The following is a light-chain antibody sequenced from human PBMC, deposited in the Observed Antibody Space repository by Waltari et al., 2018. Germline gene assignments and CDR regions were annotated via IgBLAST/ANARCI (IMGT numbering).Light chain of an antibody. CDR1: QSVTSTY. J-gene: IGKJ1*01. CDR3: QQYDTSSWT. V-gene: IGKV3-20*01. CDR2: GVS. Sequence: EFVLTQSPGTLSLSPGDSATLSCRASQSVTSTYLAGYQQKPGPAPRLLIYGVSKRATGTPDRFTASGSGTDFTLAISRLEPEDFAVYFCQQYDTSSWTFGQGTKVEVK.